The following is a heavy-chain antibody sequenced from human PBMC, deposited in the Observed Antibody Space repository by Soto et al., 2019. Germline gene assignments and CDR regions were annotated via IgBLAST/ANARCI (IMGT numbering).Heavy chain of an antibody. J-gene: IGHJ5*02. V-gene: IGHV1-18*04. D-gene: IGHD3-10*01. Sequence: ASVKVSCKASGYTFSNYGINWVRQAPGQGLEWMGWISPYNGNTKYAQHLQGRVTMTTDTSTSTAYMELRSLRSDDTAVYYCARDLSDSGGFDPWGQGTLVTVSS. CDR2: ISPYNGNT. CDR1: GYTFSNYG. CDR3: ARDLSDSGGFDP.